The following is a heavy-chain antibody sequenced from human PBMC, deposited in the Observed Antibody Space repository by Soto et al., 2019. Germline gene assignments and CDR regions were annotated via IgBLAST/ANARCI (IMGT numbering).Heavy chain of an antibody. Sequence: QVQLVESGGGVVQPGGSLRLSCAASGFSFNNYGMHWVRQAPGKGLEWVAVILFDGSDNWYADSVKGRFTISRDNSKNTLYLHMNSLTAEDTAVYYCVKDMGYCSGGSCYWGAYFYYYMDDWGKGTTVTVSS. CDR1: GFSFNNYG. J-gene: IGHJ6*03. V-gene: IGHV3-30*18. D-gene: IGHD2-15*01. CDR3: VKDMGYCSGGSCYWGAYFYYYMDD. CDR2: ILFDGSDN.